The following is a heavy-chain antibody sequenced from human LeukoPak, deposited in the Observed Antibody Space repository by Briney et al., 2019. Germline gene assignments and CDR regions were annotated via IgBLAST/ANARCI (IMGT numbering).Heavy chain of an antibody. CDR1: GFIFSTYG. J-gene: IGHJ4*02. CDR3: ARASGPFDF. CDR2: IFSDGYTK. D-gene: IGHD3-10*01. V-gene: IGHV3-33*01. Sequence: GGSLRLSCAASGFIFSTYGLHWVRQAPGKGLEWVAVIFSDGYTKYYAASVKDRFTISRDNSKDTLYLHMNSLIPGDTGVYYCARASGPFDFWGQGTLLTVSS.